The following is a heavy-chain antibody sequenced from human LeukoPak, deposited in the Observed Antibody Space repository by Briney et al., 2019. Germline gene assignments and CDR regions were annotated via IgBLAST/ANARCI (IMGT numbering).Heavy chain of an antibody. CDR3: ARVPIYYYDSSPTGPLYYFDY. CDR1: GGSISIYY. J-gene: IGHJ4*02. CDR2: IYYSGST. Sequence: SETLSLTCTVSGGSISIYYWSWIRQPPGKGLEWIGYIYYSGSTNYNPSLKSRVTISVDTSKNQFSLKLSSVTAADTAVYYCARVPIYYYDSSPTGPLYYFDYWGQGTLVTVSS. D-gene: IGHD3-22*01. V-gene: IGHV4-59*01.